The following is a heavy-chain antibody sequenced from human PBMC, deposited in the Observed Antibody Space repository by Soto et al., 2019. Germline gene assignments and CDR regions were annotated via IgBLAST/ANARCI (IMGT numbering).Heavy chain of an antibody. V-gene: IGHV4-31*03. Sequence: QVQLQESGPGLVKPSQTLSLTCTVSGGSLSTSAYYWSWIRQHPGKGLEWIGYIYYTGSTFYNPSLMSRVTISVGTSKYQFSLKMTSVTPADTAISSCARRLSAMGRRGYFDQWGLGTLVTVSS. J-gene: IGHJ4*02. CDR2: IYYTGST. D-gene: IGHD5-18*01. CDR1: GGSLSTSAYY. CDR3: ARRLSAMGRRGYFDQ.